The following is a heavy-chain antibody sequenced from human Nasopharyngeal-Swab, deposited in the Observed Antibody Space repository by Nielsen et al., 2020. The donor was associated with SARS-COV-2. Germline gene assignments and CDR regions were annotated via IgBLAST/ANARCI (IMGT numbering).Heavy chain of an antibody. Sequence: GGSLRLSCEASGFTFDDYAMPWVRQAPGKGLELFSLIIGDGGSTYYADSVKGRFTISRDNSKNSLYLQMNSLRTEDTALYYCAKDIGSAAAGYDYWGQGTLVTVSA. CDR2: IIGDGGST. V-gene: IGHV3-43*02. J-gene: IGHJ4*02. CDR3: AKDIGSAAAGYDY. D-gene: IGHD6-13*01. CDR1: GFTFDDYA.